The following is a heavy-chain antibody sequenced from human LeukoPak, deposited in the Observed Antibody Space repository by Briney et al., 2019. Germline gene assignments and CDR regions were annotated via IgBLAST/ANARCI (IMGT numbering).Heavy chain of an antibody. Sequence: PGGSLRLSCAASGFTFSSFPMTWVRQPPGKGLEGVSSISGSGGDTYYQDFVKGRFAISRDNSKSTLYLQMNSLRAEDTAVYYCARILGHDSSGYYYYGMDVWGQGTTVTVSS. V-gene: IGHV3-23*01. CDR1: GFTFSSFP. CDR3: ARILGHDSSGYYYYGMDV. D-gene: IGHD3-22*01. J-gene: IGHJ6*02. CDR2: ISGSGGDT.